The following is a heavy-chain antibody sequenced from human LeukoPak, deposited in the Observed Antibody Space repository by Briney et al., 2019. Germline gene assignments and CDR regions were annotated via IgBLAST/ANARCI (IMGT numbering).Heavy chain of an antibody. CDR2: IYYSGST. V-gene: IGHV4-39*07. Sequence: PSETLSLTCTVSGGSISSSSYYWGWIRQPPGKGLEWIGSIYYSGSTYYNPSLKSRVTISVDTSKNQFSLKLSSVTAADTAVYYCARASSGWDAFDIWGQGTMVTVSS. J-gene: IGHJ3*02. CDR1: GGSISSSSYY. D-gene: IGHD6-19*01. CDR3: ARASSGWDAFDI.